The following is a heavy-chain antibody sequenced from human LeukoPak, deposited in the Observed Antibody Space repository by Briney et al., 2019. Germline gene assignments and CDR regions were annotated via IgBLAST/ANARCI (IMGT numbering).Heavy chain of an antibody. CDR2: INPNSGGT. V-gene: IGHV1-2*02. J-gene: IGHJ5*02. Sequence: GASVKVSCKVSGYTFTGYYMHWVRQAPGQGLEWMGWINPNSGGTNYAQKFQGRVTMTRDTSISTAYMELSRLRSDDTAVYYCARDRIAARWFDPWGQGTLVTVSS. CDR3: ARDRIAARWFDP. D-gene: IGHD6-6*01. CDR1: GYTFTGYY.